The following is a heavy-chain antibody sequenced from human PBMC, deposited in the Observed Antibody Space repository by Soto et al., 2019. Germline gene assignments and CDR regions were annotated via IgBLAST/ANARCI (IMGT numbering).Heavy chain of an antibody. J-gene: IGHJ6*02. CDR2: IIPIFGTA. Sequence: SVKVSCKASGGTFSSYAISWVRQAPGQGLEWMGGIIPIFGTANYAQKFQGRVTITADESTSTAYMELSSLRSEDTAVYYCARGKSWNYPSYYYGMDVWGQGTTVTSP. V-gene: IGHV1-69*13. CDR3: ARGKSWNYPSYYYGMDV. D-gene: IGHD1-7*01. CDR1: GGTFSSYA.